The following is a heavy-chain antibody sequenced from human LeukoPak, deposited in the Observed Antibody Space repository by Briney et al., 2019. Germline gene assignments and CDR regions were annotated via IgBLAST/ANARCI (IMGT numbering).Heavy chain of an antibody. CDR3: AASIYDSSGYSRMGYYGMDV. J-gene: IGHJ6*02. CDR1: GFTFTSSA. D-gene: IGHD3-22*01. CDR2: IVVGSGNT. Sequence: SVKVSCKASGFTFTSSAMQWVRQARGQRLEWIGWIVVGSGNTNYAQKFQERVTITRDMSTSTAYMELSSLRSEDTAVYYCAASIYDSSGYSRMGYYGMDVWGQGTTVTVSS. V-gene: IGHV1-58*02.